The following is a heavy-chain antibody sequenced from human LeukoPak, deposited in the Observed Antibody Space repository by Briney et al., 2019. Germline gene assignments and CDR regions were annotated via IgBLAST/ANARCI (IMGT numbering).Heavy chain of an antibody. V-gene: IGHV4-61*02. CDR2: IHSSGNT. CDR3: AREGAAQRCEGSFDC. Sequence: SQTLSLTCTVSDGSISRGRYYWRWIRQSAGKGLEWIGRIHSSGNTNYNPSLKSRVTISVDTSKNHFSLKLTSVSIADTAVYYCAREGAAQRCEGSFDCWGQGTLVPVSS. CDR1: DGSISRGRYY. J-gene: IGHJ4*02. D-gene: IGHD3-10*01.